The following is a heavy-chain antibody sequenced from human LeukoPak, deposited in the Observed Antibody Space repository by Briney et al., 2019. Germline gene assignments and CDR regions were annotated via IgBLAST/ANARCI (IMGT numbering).Heavy chain of an antibody. J-gene: IGHJ4*02. CDR3: AHGSMYQLDY. V-gene: IGHV3-23*01. D-gene: IGHD2-2*01. CDR1: GFTFSSYA. CDR2: ISGSATTT. Sequence: PGGSLRLSCEASGFTFSSYAMSWVRQAPGKGLEWVSAISGSATTTYHADSVKGRYTISRDNSKNTLYLQMNSLRAEDTAVYYCAHGSMYQLDYWGQGTLVTVSS.